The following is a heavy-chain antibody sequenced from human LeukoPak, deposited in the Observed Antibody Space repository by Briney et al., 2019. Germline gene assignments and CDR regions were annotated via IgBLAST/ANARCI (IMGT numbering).Heavy chain of an antibody. CDR1: GGSISNYY. J-gene: IGHJ6*02. V-gene: IGHV4-59*01. CDR3: ARDYYGSGRSMDV. D-gene: IGHD3-10*01. Sequence: PSETLSLTCTVSGGSISNYYWSWIRQPPGKGMGWIGYIYYSGSTNYNPSLKSRVTISVDTSKNQFSLKLSSVTAADTAVYYCARDYYGSGRSMDVWGQGTTVTVSS. CDR2: IYYSGST.